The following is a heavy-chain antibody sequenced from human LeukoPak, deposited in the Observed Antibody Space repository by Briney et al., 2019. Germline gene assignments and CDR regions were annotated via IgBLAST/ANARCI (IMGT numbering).Heavy chain of an antibody. Sequence: QPGGSLRLSCAASGFTFSSYAMSWVRQAPGKGLQWVSTISGSGSSTYYADSVKGRFTISRDNSKNTLYLQMNSLRAEDTAVYYCARDYTVLNWFDPWGQGTLVTVSS. D-gene: IGHD5/OR15-5a*01. CDR3: ARDYTVLNWFDP. V-gene: IGHV3-23*01. CDR1: GFTFSSYA. J-gene: IGHJ5*02. CDR2: ISGSGSST.